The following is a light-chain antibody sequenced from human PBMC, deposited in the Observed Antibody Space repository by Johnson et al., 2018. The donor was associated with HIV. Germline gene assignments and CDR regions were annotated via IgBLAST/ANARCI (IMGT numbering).Light chain of an antibody. CDR1: SSNIGNNY. CDR3: GTWDNSLGVFYV. CDR2: DNN. V-gene: IGLV1-51*01. J-gene: IGLJ1*01. Sequence: QSVLTQPPSVSAAPGQKVTISCSGSSSNIGNNYVSWYQQLPGTAPKLLIYDNNKRPSGIPDRFSGSKSGTSATLGITGLQTGDEADYYCGTWDNSLGVFYVCRSGTSVIVL.